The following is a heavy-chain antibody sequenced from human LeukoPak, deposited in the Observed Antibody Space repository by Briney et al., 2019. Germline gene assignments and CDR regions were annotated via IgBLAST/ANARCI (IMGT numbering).Heavy chain of an antibody. CDR3: ARHKVEIALYKSPTFYLDF. CDR1: GGSISSSSYY. Sequence: SETLSLTCTVSGGSISSSSYYWGWIRQPPGQGLEWIGSIYYSGSTYYNPSLKSRVTISIDTSKNQFSLNLRSVTAADLAVYYCARHKVEIALYKSPTFYLDFWGQGALVTVSS. D-gene: IGHD3-16*01. V-gene: IGHV4-39*01. CDR2: IYYSGST. J-gene: IGHJ4*02.